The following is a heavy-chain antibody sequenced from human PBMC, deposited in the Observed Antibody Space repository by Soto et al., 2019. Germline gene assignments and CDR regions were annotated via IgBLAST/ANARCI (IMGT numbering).Heavy chain of an antibody. CDR2: INPNSGDT. V-gene: IGHV1-2*02. D-gene: IGHD1-1*01. CDR1: GYTFTGYY. Sequence: GASVKVSCKASGYTFTGYYIHWVRQAPGQGLEWMGWINPNSGDTKYEQTFLGRVTMSRDTSMSTAYMELNRMRSDDTAMYYCVRGAPQLERPPWFDPWGQGTLVTVSS. J-gene: IGHJ5*02. CDR3: VRGAPQLERPPWFDP.